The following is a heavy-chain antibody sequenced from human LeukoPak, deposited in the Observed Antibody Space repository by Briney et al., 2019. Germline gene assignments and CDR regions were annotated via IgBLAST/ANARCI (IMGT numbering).Heavy chain of an antibody. V-gene: IGHV4-30-4*01. J-gene: IGHJ4*02. CDR1: GGSISSGDYY. D-gene: IGHD2-15*01. CDR2: IYYSGST. CDR3: ARGVVVAATLDY. Sequence: SQTLSLTCTVSGGSISSGDYYWSWTRQPPGKGLEWIGYIYYSGSTYYNPSLKSRVTISVDTSKNQFSLKLSSVTAADTAVYYCARGVVVAATLDYWGQGTLVTVSS.